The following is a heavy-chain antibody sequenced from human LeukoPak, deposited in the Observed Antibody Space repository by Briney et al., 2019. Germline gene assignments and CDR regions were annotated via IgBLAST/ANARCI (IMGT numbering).Heavy chain of an antibody. V-gene: IGHV3-20*04. CDR2: INWNGGST. Sequence: GGSLRLSCAASGFTFDDYGMSWVRQAPGKGLEWVSGINWNGGSTGYADPVKGRFTISRDNAKNSLYLQMNSLRAEDTALYYCARVAEYSGYDSYYFDYWGQGTLVTVSS. CDR1: GFTFDDYG. J-gene: IGHJ4*02. CDR3: ARVAEYSGYDSYYFDY. D-gene: IGHD5-12*01.